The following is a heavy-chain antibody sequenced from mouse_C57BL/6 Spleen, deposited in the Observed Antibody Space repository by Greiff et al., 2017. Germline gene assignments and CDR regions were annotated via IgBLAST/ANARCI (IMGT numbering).Heavy chain of an antibody. Sequence: QVQLQQPGAELVMPGASVKLSCKASGYTFTSYWMHWVKQRPGQGLEWIGEIDPSDSYTNYNQKFKGKSTLTVDKSSSTAYMQLSSLPSEDSAVYYCARKSSGYDYFDYWGQGTTLTVSS. D-gene: IGHD3-2*02. J-gene: IGHJ2*01. CDR2: IDPSDSYT. CDR3: ARKSSGYDYFDY. V-gene: IGHV1-69*01. CDR1: GYTFTSYW.